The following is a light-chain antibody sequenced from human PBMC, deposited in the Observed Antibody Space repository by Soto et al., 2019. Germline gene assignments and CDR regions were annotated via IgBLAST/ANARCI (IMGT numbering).Light chain of an antibody. V-gene: IGLV2-14*01. CDR2: SVS. Sequence: QSALTQPASVSGSPGQSITICCTGTSSDVGAYNYVSWYQQHPGKAPKLMIYSVSNRPSGVSNRFSGSKSGNTASLTISGLQAEDEADYYCSSYTRSSPLVFGGGTKLTVL. CDR3: SSYTRSSPLV. CDR1: SSDVGAYNY. J-gene: IGLJ2*01.